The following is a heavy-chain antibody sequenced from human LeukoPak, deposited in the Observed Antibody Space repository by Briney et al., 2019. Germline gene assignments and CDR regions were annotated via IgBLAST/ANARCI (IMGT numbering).Heavy chain of an antibody. Sequence: ASVKVSCKASGYTFTSYYMHWVRQAPGQGLEWMGIINPSGGSTSYAQKFQGRVTMTTDTPTSTAYMELRSLRSDDTAVYYCARGGNSYGSAFDYWGQGTLVTVSS. V-gene: IGHV1-46*01. CDR1: GYTFTSYY. CDR3: ARGGNSYGSAFDY. D-gene: IGHD5-18*01. J-gene: IGHJ4*02. CDR2: INPSGGST.